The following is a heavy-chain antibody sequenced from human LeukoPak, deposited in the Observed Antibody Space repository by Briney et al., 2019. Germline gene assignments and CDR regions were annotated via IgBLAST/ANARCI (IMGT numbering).Heavy chain of an antibody. CDR2: ICSTISTI. D-gene: IGHD3-3*01. CDR1: LVTFSGYI. Sequence: RGSLRLSCAASLVTFSGYIMNCGPATPGTGDEWMSYICSTISTIYYTDSVWGGVTISRDNVQNTLYLRIKSLRGEDTAVFIFARDREGIFGVAHRGWFDPWGQGTLVSVSS. CDR3: ARDREGIFGVAHRGWFDP. V-gene: IGHV3-48*01. J-gene: IGHJ5*02.